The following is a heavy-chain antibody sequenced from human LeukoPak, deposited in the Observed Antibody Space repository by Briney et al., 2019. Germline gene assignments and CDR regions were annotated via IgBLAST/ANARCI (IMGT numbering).Heavy chain of an antibody. CDR2: IYSNGDT. V-gene: IGHV3-66*01. CDR1: GLTVTNNY. CDR3: TYGDYPLTY. Sequence: GGSLRLSCAASGLTVTNNYWNWVRQPPGKGPEWISLIYSNGDTRYADSVKGRFTFSRDNSKNTLYLQMNSLRAEDTAVYYCTYGDYPLTYWGRGTLVSVSS. D-gene: IGHD4-17*01. J-gene: IGHJ4*02.